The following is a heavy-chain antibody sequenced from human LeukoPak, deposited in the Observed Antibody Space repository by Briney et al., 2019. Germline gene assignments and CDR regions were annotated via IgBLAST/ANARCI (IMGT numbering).Heavy chain of an antibody. J-gene: IGHJ6*02. V-gene: IGHV1-18*01. Sequence: ASVKVSCKASGGTFSSYAISWVRQAPGQGLEWMGWISAYNGNTNYAQKLQGRVTMTTDTSTSTAYMELSSLRSEDTAVYYCARVPPYSYGSYGMDVWGQGTTVTVSS. CDR3: ARVPPYSYGSYGMDV. D-gene: IGHD5-18*01. CDR2: ISAYNGNT. CDR1: GGTFSSYA.